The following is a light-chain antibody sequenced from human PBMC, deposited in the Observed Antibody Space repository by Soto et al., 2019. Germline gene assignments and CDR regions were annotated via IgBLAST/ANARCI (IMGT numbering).Light chain of an antibody. CDR3: QQYHNWPPRGT. V-gene: IGKV3-15*01. Sequence: EIVMTQSPATLSVSPGERATLSCRASQSVSSNLAWYQQKPGQAPRLLIYGASTRATGIPARFSGSGSGTEFTLTISSLQSEDFAVYYCQQYHNWPPRGTFGQRTKVEIK. CDR1: QSVSSN. J-gene: IGKJ1*01. CDR2: GAS.